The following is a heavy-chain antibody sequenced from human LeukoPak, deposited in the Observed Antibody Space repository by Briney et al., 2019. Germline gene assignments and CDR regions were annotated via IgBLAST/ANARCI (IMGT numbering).Heavy chain of an antibody. CDR2: IYYSGST. CDR1: GXSISSYY. CDR3: AREDYYYDSSGYYGWFDP. V-gene: IGHV4-59*01. D-gene: IGHD3-22*01. Sequence: SETLSLTCTASGXSISSYYWSWIRQPPGKGLEWIGYIYYSGSTNYNPSLKSRVTISVDTSKNQFSLKLSSVTAADTAVYYCAREDYYYDSSGYYGWFDPWGQGTLVTVSS. J-gene: IGHJ5*02.